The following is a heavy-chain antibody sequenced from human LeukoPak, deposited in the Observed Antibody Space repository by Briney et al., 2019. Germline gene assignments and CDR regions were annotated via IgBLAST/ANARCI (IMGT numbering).Heavy chain of an antibody. Sequence: GGSLRLSCAASGFTVSSNYMSWDRQAPGKGLKWVSVIYSGGSTYYADSVKGRFTISRDNSKNTLYLQMNSLRAEDTAVYYCARDPVPDIFTGHDAFDIWGQGTMVTVSS. CDR2: IYSGGST. CDR3: ARDPVPDIFTGHDAFDI. J-gene: IGHJ3*02. CDR1: GFTVSSNY. D-gene: IGHD3-9*01. V-gene: IGHV3-66*01.